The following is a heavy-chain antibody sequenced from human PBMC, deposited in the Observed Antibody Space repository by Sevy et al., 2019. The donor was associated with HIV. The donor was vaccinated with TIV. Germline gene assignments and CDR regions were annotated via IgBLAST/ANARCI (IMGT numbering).Heavy chain of an antibody. CDR3: ARACYYDSSAYYYFDY. J-gene: IGHJ4*02. Sequence: SETLSLTCAVSGYSISSGYYRGWIRQPPGKGLEWIGSIYHGGSTYYNPSLKSRVTISVDTSKNQFSLKLSSVTAADTAVYYCARACYYDSSAYYYFDYWGQGTLVTVSS. D-gene: IGHD3-22*01. CDR1: GYSISSGYY. CDR2: IYHGGST. V-gene: IGHV4-38-2*01.